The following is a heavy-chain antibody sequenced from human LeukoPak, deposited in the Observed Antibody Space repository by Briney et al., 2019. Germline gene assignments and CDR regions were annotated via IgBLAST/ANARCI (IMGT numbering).Heavy chain of an antibody. CDR1: GGSISSYY. CDR2: IYYSGST. J-gene: IGHJ6*03. CDR3: ASGGVTRYYYYYMDV. Sequence: PSETLSLTCTVSGGSISSYYWSWIRQPPGKGLEWIGYIYYSGSTNYNPSLKSRVTISVDTSKNQFSLKLSSVTAADTAVYYCASGGVTRYYYYYMDVWGKGTTVTVSS. D-gene: IGHD4-11*01. V-gene: IGHV4-59*01.